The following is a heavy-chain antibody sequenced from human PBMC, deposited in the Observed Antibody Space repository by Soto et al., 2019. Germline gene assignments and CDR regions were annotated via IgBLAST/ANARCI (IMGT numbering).Heavy chain of an antibody. D-gene: IGHD3-3*01. J-gene: IGHJ6*02. CDR1: GYTFTSYY. CDR2: INPSGGST. V-gene: IGHV1-46*01. CDR3: ARSRTYYDFWSGCKNYYGMDV. Sequence: ASVKVSCKASGYTFTSYYMHWVRQAPGQGLEWMGIINPSGGSTSYAQKFQGRVTMTRDTSTSTVYMELSSLRSEDTAVYYCARSRTYYDFWSGCKNYYGMDVWGQGTTVTVSS.